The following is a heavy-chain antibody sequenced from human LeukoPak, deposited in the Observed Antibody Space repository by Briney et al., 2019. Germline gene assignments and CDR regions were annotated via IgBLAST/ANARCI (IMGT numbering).Heavy chain of an antibody. V-gene: IGHV3-33*01. Sequence: GGSLRLSCAGSGFTFGGYGMHWFRQTPGKGLEWVAVIAYDGSRAFDADSVKGRFTISRDNSKNTMSVQMDDLRAEDTAVYYCTRYNNDHFDYWGQGTLVTVSS. CDR1: GFTFGGYG. CDR2: IAYDGSRA. J-gene: IGHJ4*02. CDR3: TRYNNDHFDY. D-gene: IGHD1-14*01.